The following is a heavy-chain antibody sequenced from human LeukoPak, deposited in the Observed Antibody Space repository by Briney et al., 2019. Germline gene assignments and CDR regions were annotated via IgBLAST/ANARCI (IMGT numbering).Heavy chain of an antibody. D-gene: IGHD3-10*01. V-gene: IGHV3-21*04. Sequence: GGSLRLSCAASGFTFSSYSMNWVRQAPGKGLEWVSSISSSSSYIYYADSVKGRFTISRDNCKNTLYLQMNSLRAEDTAVYYCAREGGSGSYSDYWGQGTLVTVSS. CDR3: AREGGSGSYSDY. CDR1: GFTFSSYS. CDR2: ISSSSSYI. J-gene: IGHJ4*02.